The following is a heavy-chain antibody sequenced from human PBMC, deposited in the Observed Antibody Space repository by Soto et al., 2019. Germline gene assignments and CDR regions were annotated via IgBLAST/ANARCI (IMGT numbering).Heavy chain of an antibody. CDR1: GFTFSNFA. CDR2: ISASGGGT. V-gene: IGHV3-23*01. J-gene: IGHJ4*02. Sequence: GGSLRLSCAASGFTFSNFAMIWVRQAPGKGLEWVSGISASGGGTHYADSVKGRFTISRDNSKNTLTLQMNSVRAEDTAVYYCARVNFGEPFDSWGQGTLVTVSS. CDR3: ARVNFGEPFDS. D-gene: IGHD3-10*01.